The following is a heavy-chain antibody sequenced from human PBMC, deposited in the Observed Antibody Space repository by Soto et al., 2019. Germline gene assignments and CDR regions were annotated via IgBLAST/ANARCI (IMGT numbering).Heavy chain of an antibody. CDR2: MYYTGSA. CDR3: AGSSGYFSDWFGP. J-gene: IGHJ5*02. CDR1: GGSISTRSYY. D-gene: IGHD3-22*01. Sequence: SETLSLTCTVSGGSISTRSYYWGWVRQPPGKGLEYIGTMYYTGSAYYSPSLKSRVTISVDTSKNQFSLRLSSVTAADTAVYYCAGSSGYFSDWFGPWGQGTLVTVSS. V-gene: IGHV4-39*01.